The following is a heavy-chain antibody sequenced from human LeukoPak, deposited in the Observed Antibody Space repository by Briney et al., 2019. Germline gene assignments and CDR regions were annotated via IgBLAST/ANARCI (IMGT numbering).Heavy chain of an antibody. J-gene: IGHJ4*02. V-gene: IGHV4-30-2*01. D-gene: IGHD3-22*01. Sequence: SETLSLTCAVSGGSISSDGYTWNWIRQPPGKGLEWIGYIYQSGSAYYNPSLKSRVTISVDRSKNQFSLKLSSVTAADTAVYYCARWGHYYDSSGYYYDPGPFDYWGQGTLVTVSS. CDR2: IYQSGSA. CDR1: GGSISSDGYT. CDR3: ARWGHYYDSSGYYYDPGPFDY.